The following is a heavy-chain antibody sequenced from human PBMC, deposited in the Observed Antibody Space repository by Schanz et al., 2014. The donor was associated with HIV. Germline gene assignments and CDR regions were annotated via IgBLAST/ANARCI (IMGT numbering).Heavy chain of an antibody. J-gene: IGHJ6*02. CDR2: VSGYNANT. V-gene: IGHV1-18*01. Sequence: QVQLVQSGAEVKKPGASVKVSCKTSGYLFTNYGVNWVRQAPGQGPEWMGWVSGYNANTEFARVFQGRVTMTRDTSINTAYMELSRLRSDDTAVYYCARDADLNELWPRDYYHYTMDVWGQGTTVTVSS. D-gene: IGHD5-18*01. CDR3: ARDADLNELWPRDYYHYTMDV. CDR1: GYLFTNYG.